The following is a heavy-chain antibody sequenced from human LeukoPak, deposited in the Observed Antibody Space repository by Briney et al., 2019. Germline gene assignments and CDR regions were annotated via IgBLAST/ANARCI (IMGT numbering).Heavy chain of an antibody. V-gene: IGHV4-31*03. CDR3: ARGGPYYYDSSDYTSFSDY. Sequence: SQTLSLTCTVSGGSISSGGYYWSWIRQHPGKGLEWIGYIYYSGSTYYNPSLKSRVTISVDTSKNQFSLKLSSVTAADTAVYYCARGGPYYYDSSDYTSFSDYWGQGTLVTVSS. CDR1: GGSISSGGYY. CDR2: IYYSGST. D-gene: IGHD3-22*01. J-gene: IGHJ4*02.